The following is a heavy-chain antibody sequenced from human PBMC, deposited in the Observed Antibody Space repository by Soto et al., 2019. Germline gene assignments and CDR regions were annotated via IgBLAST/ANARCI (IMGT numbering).Heavy chain of an antibody. J-gene: IGHJ5*02. Sequence: TSETLSLTCTVSGGSISSSSYYWGWIRQPPGKGLEWIGIIYYSGSTYYNPSLKNRVTISVDTSKNQFSLKLSSVTAADTAVYYCATPLLRGRDWFDPWGQGTLVTVSS. CDR3: ATPLLRGRDWFDP. CDR1: GGSISSSSYY. V-gene: IGHV4-39*01. D-gene: IGHD3-10*01. CDR2: IYYSGST.